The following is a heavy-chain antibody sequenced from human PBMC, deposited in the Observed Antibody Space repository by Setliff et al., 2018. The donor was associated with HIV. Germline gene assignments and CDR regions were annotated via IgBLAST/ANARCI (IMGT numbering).Heavy chain of an antibody. V-gene: IGHV1-3*04. Sequence: GASVKVSCKTSGYTFSNYPIHWLRQAPGQRPEWMGWVNTGKGDTKYSQRFQDRLTITTDSSASSVYIELSSLSSDDTAIYYCARDRFTLTSSIFGFWGHGTLVTVSS. J-gene: IGHJ4*01. D-gene: IGHD3-3*01. CDR1: GYTFSNYP. CDR3: ARDRFTLTSSIFGF. CDR2: VNTGKGDT.